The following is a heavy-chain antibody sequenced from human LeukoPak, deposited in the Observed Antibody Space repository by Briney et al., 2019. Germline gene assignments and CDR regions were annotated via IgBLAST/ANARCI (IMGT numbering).Heavy chain of an antibody. D-gene: IGHD3-10*01. V-gene: IGHV4-59*01. Sequence: SETLSLTCTVSGGSISSYYWSWIRQPPGKGLEWIGYIYYSGSTNFNPSLKSRVTISVDTSKNQFSLKLSSVTAADTAVYYCACLKVRGVIRTFDYWAQGTLVTVSS. CDR2: IYYSGST. CDR3: ACLKVRGVIRTFDY. J-gene: IGHJ4*02. CDR1: GGSISSYY.